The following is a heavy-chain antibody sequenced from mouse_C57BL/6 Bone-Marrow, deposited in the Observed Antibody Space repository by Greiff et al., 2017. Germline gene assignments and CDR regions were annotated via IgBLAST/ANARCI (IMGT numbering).Heavy chain of an antibody. CDR2: IDPNSGGT. V-gene: IGHV1-72*01. J-gene: IGHJ1*03. D-gene: IGHD1-1*01. Sequence: QVQLKQPGAELVKPGASVKLSCKASGYTFTSYWMHWVKQRPGRGLEWIGRIDPNSGGTKYNEKFKSKATLTVDKPSSTAYMQLSSLTSEDSAVYYCARDYGSSYGVYWYFDVWGTGTTVTVSS. CDR1: GYTFTSYW. CDR3: ARDYGSSYGVYWYFDV.